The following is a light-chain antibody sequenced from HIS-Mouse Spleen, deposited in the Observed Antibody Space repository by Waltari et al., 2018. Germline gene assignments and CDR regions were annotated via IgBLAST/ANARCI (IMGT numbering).Light chain of an antibody. CDR2: GKN. V-gene: IGLV3-19*01. J-gene: IGLJ3*02. CDR3: NPRDSSGNHLV. Sequence: SSELTQDPAVSVALGQTVRITCQGDSLRSYYASWYQQKPGQAPVLVIYGKNNRPSGMPDRFSGSSSGNTASLTITGAQAEDEADYYCNPRDSSGNHLVFGGGTKLTVL. CDR1: SLRSYY.